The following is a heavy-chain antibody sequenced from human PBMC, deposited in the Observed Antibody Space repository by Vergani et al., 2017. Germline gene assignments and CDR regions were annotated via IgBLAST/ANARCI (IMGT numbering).Heavy chain of an antibody. V-gene: IGHV1-69*08. D-gene: IGHD6-19*01. Sequence: QVQLVQSGAEVKKPGSSVKVSCKASGGTFSSYTISWVRQAPGQGLEWMGRIIPILGIANYAQKFQGRVTITADKSTSTAYMELSSLRSEDTAVYYCAREKXLGIVVADINWFDPWGQGTLVTVSS. J-gene: IGHJ5*02. CDR1: GGTFSSYT. CDR2: IIPILGIA. CDR3: AREKXLGIVVADINWFDP.